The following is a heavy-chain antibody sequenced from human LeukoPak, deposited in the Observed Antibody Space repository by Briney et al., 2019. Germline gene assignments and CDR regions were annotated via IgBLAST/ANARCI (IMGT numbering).Heavy chain of an antibody. CDR2: IGGTGVRT. CDR3: AKDRLGGPYFFHY. V-gene: IGHV3-23*01. Sequence: GGSLRLSCAASGFTVSSNYMSWVRQAPGKGLEWVSTIGGTGVRTYYADSVKGRFTISRDNSKNTLYLQINTLRAEDTAVYFCAKDRLGGPYFFHYWGQGTLVTVSS. J-gene: IGHJ4*02. CDR1: GFTVSSNY. D-gene: IGHD3-16*01.